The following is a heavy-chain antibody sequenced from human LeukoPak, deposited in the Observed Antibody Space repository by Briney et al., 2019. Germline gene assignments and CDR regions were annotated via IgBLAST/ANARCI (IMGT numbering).Heavy chain of an antibody. V-gene: IGHV4-34*01. Sequence: PSETLSLTCAVYGGSFSGYYWSWIRQPPGKGLEWIGEINHSGSTNYNPSLKSRVTISVDTSKNQFSLKLSSVTAADTAVYYCAREYGVPEHKFYYYGMDVWGQGTTVTVSS. J-gene: IGHJ6*02. CDR2: INHSGST. CDR3: AREYGVPEHKFYYYGMDV. CDR1: GGSFSGYY. D-gene: IGHD1-14*01.